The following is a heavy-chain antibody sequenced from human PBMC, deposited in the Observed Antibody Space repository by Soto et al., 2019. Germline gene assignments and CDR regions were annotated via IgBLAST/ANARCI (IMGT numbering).Heavy chain of an antibody. CDR2: IHHSGST. CDR1: GLSISSDNW. V-gene: IGHV4-4*02. CDR3: ARDQGSHPGD. Sequence: QVQLQESGPGLVRPSGTVSLTCAVSGLSISSDNWWSWVRQPPGKGLEWIGEIHHSGSTNYTPSLKSRVTMSVVPSNDLFSLTLNSVTAADTAFYYCARDQGSHPGDWGQGTLVSVSS. J-gene: IGHJ4*02. D-gene: IGHD6-13*01.